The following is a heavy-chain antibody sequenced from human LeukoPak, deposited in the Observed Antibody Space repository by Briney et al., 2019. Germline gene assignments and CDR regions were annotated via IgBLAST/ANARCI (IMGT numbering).Heavy chain of an antibody. CDR2: ISSSSSYI. CDR3: ARDGLRIQLWSSVPDY. V-gene: IGHV3-21*01. Sequence: GGSLRLSCAASGFTFSSYSMNWVRQAPGKGLEWVSSISSSSSYIYYADSVKGRFTISRDNAKNSLYLQMSSLRAEDTAVYYCARDGLRIQLWSSVPDYWGQGTLVTVSS. D-gene: IGHD5-18*01. CDR1: GFTFSSYS. J-gene: IGHJ4*02.